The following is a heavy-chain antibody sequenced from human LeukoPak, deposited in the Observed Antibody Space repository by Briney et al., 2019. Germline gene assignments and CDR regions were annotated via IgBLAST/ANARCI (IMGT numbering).Heavy chain of an antibody. CDR2: IDRDGSRI. Sequence: SGGSLRLSCAVSGFTFSSYWMHWVRQAPGKGLVWVSRIDRDGSRINYADSVKGRFTISRDNGKNTLFLQMNSLRAEDAAVYYCVRGNDYGGPHYWGQGTLVSVFS. D-gene: IGHD4-23*01. CDR1: GFTFSSYW. J-gene: IGHJ4*02. V-gene: IGHV3-74*01. CDR3: VRGNDYGGPHY.